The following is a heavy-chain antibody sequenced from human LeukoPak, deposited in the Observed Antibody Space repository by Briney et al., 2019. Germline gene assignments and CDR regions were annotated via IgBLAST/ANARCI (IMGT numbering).Heavy chain of an antibody. Sequence: SETLSLTCTVSGGSIISSSYYWGWIRQPPGKGLEWIGTIYYSGSTYYNPSLKSRVTISVDTSKNQLPLKLSSVTATDTAVYYCASPYDTGGYFDYWGQGTLVTVSS. CDR1: GGSIISSSYY. CDR2: IYYSGST. D-gene: IGHD3-22*01. CDR3: ASPYDTGGYFDY. J-gene: IGHJ4*02. V-gene: IGHV4-39*01.